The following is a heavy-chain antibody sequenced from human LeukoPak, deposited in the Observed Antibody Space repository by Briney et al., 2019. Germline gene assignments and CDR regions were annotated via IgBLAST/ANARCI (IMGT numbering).Heavy chain of an antibody. D-gene: IGHD3-3*01. V-gene: IGHV3-7*01. CDR2: IKRDGSEK. CDR1: GFTFSSYW. CDR3: AREVPLRFLEWLFGMDV. J-gene: IGHJ6*02. Sequence: GGSLRLSCAASGFTFSSYWMSWVRQAPGKGLEWVANIKRDGSEKYYVDSVKGRFTISRDNAKNSLYLQMNSLRAEDTAVYYCAREVPLRFLEWLFGMDVWGQGTTVTVSS.